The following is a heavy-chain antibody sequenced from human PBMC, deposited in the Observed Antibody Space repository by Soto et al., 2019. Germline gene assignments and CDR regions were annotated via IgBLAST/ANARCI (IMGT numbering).Heavy chain of an antibody. J-gene: IGHJ4*02. CDR3: VRDHMWALDY. D-gene: IGHD1-26*01. Sequence: GGSLRLSCAASEFTFSTYSMNWVRQAPGKGLEWVSYIFGTGSIINYADSVKGRFTVSRDNAKNSLYLQMNSLRDEDTAVYYCVRDHMWALDYWGQGTLVTVSS. CDR2: IFGTGSII. CDR1: EFTFSTYS. V-gene: IGHV3-48*02.